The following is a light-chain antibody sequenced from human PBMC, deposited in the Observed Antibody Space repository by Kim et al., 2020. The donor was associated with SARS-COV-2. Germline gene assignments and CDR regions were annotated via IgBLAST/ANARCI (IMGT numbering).Light chain of an antibody. Sequence: SSELTQDPAVSVALGQTVRITCQGDSLRSFYASWYQQKPGQAPVHVIYGSKNRPSGIPERFSGSSSGNTASLTITGAQAEDEADYYCNSRDSSGNHLVFGGGTKVTVL. V-gene: IGLV3-19*01. CDR1: SLRSFY. J-gene: IGLJ3*02. CDR2: GSK. CDR3: NSRDSSGNHLV.